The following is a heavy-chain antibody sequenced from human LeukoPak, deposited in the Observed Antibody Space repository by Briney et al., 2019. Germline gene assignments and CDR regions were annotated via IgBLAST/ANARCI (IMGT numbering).Heavy chain of an antibody. CDR2: INPSGGST. V-gene: IGHV1-46*01. J-gene: IGHJ3*02. CDR1: GYTFTSYY. D-gene: IGHD2-2*02. Sequence: ASVKVSCKASGYTFTSYYMHWVRQAPGQGLEWMGIINPSGGSTSYAQKFQGRVTITRNTSISTAYMELSSLRSEDTAVYYCARTLVVVPAATPDAFDIWGQGTMVTVSS. CDR3: ARTLVVVPAATPDAFDI.